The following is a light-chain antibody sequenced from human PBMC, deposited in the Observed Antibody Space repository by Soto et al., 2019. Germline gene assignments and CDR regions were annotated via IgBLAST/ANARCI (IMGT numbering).Light chain of an antibody. J-gene: IGKJ1*01. Sequence: DFQMTQSPSTLSASVGGRFTLTCRASQNIRSRLAWFQQKPGKAPXXLIYDASSLESGVPQRFSGSGSGTEFTLTISSMQTDDFSTYDCQHYHSYWTFGQGTKVDIK. CDR3: QHYHSYWT. V-gene: IGKV1-5*01. CDR2: DAS. CDR1: QNIRSR.